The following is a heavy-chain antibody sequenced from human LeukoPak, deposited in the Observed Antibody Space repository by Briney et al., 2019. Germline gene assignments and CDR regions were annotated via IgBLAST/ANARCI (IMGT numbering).Heavy chain of an antibody. Sequence: GSLRLSCAASGFTVSSDYMSWVRQAPGKGLEWVSVIYSGGSTYYADSVKGRFTISRDNSKNTLYLQMNSLRAEDTAVYYCARSMTTVRSSYNWFDPWGQGTLVTVSS. CDR1: GFTVSSDY. CDR2: IYSGGST. V-gene: IGHV3-53*01. J-gene: IGHJ5*02. D-gene: IGHD4-4*01. CDR3: ARSMTTVRSSYNWFDP.